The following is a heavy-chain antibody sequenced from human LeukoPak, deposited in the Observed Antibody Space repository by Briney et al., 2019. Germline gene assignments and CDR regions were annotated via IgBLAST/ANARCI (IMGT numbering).Heavy chain of an antibody. V-gene: IGHV4-39*01. CDR2: IYYSGST. J-gene: IGHJ4*02. CDR1: GGSLRSGDYY. Sequence: SETLSLTCTVSGGSLRSGDYYWGWIRQPPGKGLEWIGAIYYSGSTYYNPTLKSRLTISVDTSKNQFSLKLRSVTAADTAGYYCARLLAAAGAGGTPDYWGQGTLVTVSS. D-gene: IGHD6-13*01. CDR3: ARLLAAAGAGGTPDY.